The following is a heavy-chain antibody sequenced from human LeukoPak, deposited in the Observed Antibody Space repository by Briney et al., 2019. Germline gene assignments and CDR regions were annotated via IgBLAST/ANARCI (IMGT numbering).Heavy chain of an antibody. CDR2: INHNGNVN. D-gene: IGHD3-16*01. J-gene: IGHJ6*02. V-gene: IGHV3-7*03. CDR1: GITFSSYS. Sequence: PGGSLRLSCGASGITFSSYSMNWARQAPGKGLEWVASINHNGNVNYYVDSVKGRFTISGDNAKNSLYLQMSNLRAEDTAVYFCARGGGLDVWGQGATVTVSS. CDR3: ARGGGLDV.